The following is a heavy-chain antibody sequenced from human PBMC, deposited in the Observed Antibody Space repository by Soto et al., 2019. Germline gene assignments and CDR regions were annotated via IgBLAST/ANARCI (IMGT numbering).Heavy chain of an antibody. V-gene: IGHV3-21*01. D-gene: IGHD2-8*01. J-gene: IGHJ4*02. CDR2: ISSSSSSYI. CDR3: ARDLGDCTNGVCYYYFDY. Sequence: PGGSLRLSCAASGFTFSSYSMNWVRQAPGKGLEWVSSISSSSSSYIYYADSVKGRFTISRDNAKNSLYLQMTSLRAEDTAVYYCARDLGDCTNGVCYYYFDYWGQGTLVTVSS. CDR1: GFTFSSYS.